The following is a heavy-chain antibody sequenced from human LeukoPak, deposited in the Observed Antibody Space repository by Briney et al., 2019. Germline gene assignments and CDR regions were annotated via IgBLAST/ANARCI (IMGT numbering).Heavy chain of an antibody. J-gene: IGHJ3*02. CDR3: ARPAYRGSYYDAFDI. D-gene: IGHD1-26*01. Sequence: PSETLSLTCTVSGGSITGFYWTWLRQPPGKGLEWIGYIYSSGSTYYNPSLKSRVTISVDTSKNKFSLKLNSVTAADTAVYYCARPAYRGSYYDAFDIWGQGTMVTVSS. CDR1: GGSITGFY. CDR2: IYSSGST. V-gene: IGHV4-4*08.